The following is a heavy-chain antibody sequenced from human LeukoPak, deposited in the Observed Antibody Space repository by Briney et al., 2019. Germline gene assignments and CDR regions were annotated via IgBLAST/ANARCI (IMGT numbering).Heavy chain of an antibody. Sequence: PSETLSLTCAVYGGSFSGYYWSWIRQSPGKGLEWIGYIYHSTNTYYNPSLKSRVTMSVDSSKNQFSLRLTSVTAADTAVYYCAGGIGTTVRGYFDLWGQGTQVTVSS. CDR2: IYHSTNT. J-gene: IGHJ4*02. CDR1: GGSFSGYY. V-gene: IGHV4-30-2*06. D-gene: IGHD4-11*01. CDR3: AGGIGTTVRGYFDL.